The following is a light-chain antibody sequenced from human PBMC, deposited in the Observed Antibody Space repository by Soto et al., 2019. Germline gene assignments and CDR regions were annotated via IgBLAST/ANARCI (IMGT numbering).Light chain of an antibody. Sequence: DIQMTQCPSSLSASVGDRVTITFRASQSISSYLNWYQQKPGKAPKLLIYAASSLQSGVPSRFSGSGSGTDFTLTISSLQPEDVATYYCQKYNSAPRAFGQGTKVDIK. J-gene: IGKJ1*01. CDR3: QKYNSAPRA. CDR1: QSISSY. CDR2: AAS. V-gene: IGKV1-39*01.